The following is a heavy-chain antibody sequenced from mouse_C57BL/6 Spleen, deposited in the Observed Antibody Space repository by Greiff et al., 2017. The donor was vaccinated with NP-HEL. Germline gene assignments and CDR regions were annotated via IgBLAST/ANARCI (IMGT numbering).Heavy chain of an antibody. V-gene: IGHV1-69*01. J-gene: IGHJ1*03. CDR1: GYTFTSYW. CDR2: IDPSDSYT. D-gene: IGHD1-1*01. Sequence: VQLQQPGAELVMPGASVKLSCKASGYTFTSYWMHWVKQRPGQGLEWIGEIDPSDSYTNYNQKFKGKSTLTVDKSSSTAYMQLSSLTSEDSAVYYCARGVVATKYFDVWGTGTTVTVSS. CDR3: ARGVVATKYFDV.